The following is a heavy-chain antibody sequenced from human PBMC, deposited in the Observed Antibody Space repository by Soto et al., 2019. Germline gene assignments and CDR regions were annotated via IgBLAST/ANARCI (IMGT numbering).Heavy chain of an antibody. D-gene: IGHD3-3*01. CDR1: GGSFSGYY. CDR2: INHSGST. CDR3: ARGTVFWSGYYYYGMDV. J-gene: IGHJ6*02. Sequence: SETLSLTCAVYGGSFSGYYWSWVRQPPGKGLEWIGEINHSGSTNYNPSLKSRVTISVDTSKNQFSLKLSSVTAADTAVYYCARGTVFWSGYYYYGMDVWGQGTTVTVSS. V-gene: IGHV4-34*01.